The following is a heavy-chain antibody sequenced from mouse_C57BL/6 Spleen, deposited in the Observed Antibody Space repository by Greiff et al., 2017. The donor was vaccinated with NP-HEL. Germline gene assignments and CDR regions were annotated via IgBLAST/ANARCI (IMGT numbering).Heavy chain of an antibody. Sequence: VQLQQPGAELVKPGASVKLSCKASGYTFTSYWMHWVKQRPGQGLEWIGMIHPNSGSTNYNEKFKSKATLTVDKSSSTAYMQLSSLTSEDSAVYYCARELEDYPYFDYWGQGTTLTVSS. D-gene: IGHD2-4*01. CDR2: IHPNSGST. V-gene: IGHV1-64*01. CDR3: ARELEDYPYFDY. J-gene: IGHJ2*01. CDR1: GYTFTSYW.